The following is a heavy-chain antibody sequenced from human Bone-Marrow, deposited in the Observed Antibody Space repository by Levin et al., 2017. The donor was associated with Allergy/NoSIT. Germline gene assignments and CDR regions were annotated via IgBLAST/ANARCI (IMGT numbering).Heavy chain of an antibody. CDR2: IYSGGIT. CDR1: GFTVSSTY. J-gene: IGHJ5*02. D-gene: IGHD3-9*01. V-gene: IGHV3-53*01. CDR3: ARGRYFDPPRWFDP. Sequence: PGGSLRLSCAASGFTVSSTYMTWVRQAPGKGLDWVSVIYSGGITYYADSVKGRFTVSRDDSNNTLYLQMNSLRVEDTGVYYCARGRYFDPPRWFDPWGQGTLVTVSS.